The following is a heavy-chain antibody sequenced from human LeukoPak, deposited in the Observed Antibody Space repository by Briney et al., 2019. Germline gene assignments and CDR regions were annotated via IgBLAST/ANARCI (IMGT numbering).Heavy chain of an antibody. CDR3: ARDGVYEFDY. CDR2: IKQDGSKK. CDR1: GFPFSSYW. Sequence: GGSLRLSCVASGFPFSSYWMTWVRQAPGKGLEWVANIKQDGSKKSYVDSVKGRFTISRDNAKNSLYLQMNSLRAEDTAVYYCARDGVYEFDYWGQGTLVTVSS. V-gene: IGHV3-7*01. D-gene: IGHD5/OR15-5a*01. J-gene: IGHJ4*02.